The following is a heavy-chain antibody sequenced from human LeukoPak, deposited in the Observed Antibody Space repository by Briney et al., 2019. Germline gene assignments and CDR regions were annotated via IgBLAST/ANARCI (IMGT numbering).Heavy chain of an antibody. CDR2: ITNTPNYI. D-gene: IGHD3-16*01. CDR3: WRDSPYDTSI. V-gene: IGHV3-21*01. J-gene: IGHJ4*02. CDR1: GLILNTYT. Sequence: GGSLSLSCAASGLILNTYTVTWVRQAPGKGLKWVSSITNTPNYIYYADSVKGRFTISRDNANNSLYLQMDSLRAEDTAVYYCWRDSPYDTSIWGQGTLLTVSS.